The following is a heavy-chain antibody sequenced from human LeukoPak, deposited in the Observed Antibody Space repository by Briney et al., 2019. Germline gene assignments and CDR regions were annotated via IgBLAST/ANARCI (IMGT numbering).Heavy chain of an antibody. CDR2: INPSGTT. Sequence: SETLSLTCAVSGGSFSNYYWSWIRQSPGKGLEWIGEINPSGTTKDNPSLKSRATISVDTSKNQFSLKVNSVTDADTAVYYCARDMAARPGYFDYWGQGILVTVSS. CDR1: GGSFSNYY. J-gene: IGHJ4*02. V-gene: IGHV4-34*04. CDR3: ARDMAARPGYFDY. D-gene: IGHD6-6*01.